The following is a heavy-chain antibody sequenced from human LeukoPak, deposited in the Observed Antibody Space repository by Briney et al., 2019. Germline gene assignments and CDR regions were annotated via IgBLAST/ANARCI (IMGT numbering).Heavy chain of an antibody. V-gene: IGHV1-2*02. D-gene: IGHD3-3*01. CDR2: INPNSGGT. CDR3: ARNDFWTGHPLVHYMDV. Sequence: EASVKVSCKASGYIFTGYYMHWVRQAPGQGLEWMGWINPNSGGTNYAQKFQGRVTMTRDTSISTAYMELSRLRSDDTAVYYCARNDFWTGHPLVHYMDVWGKGTTVTVSS. J-gene: IGHJ6*03. CDR1: GYIFTGYY.